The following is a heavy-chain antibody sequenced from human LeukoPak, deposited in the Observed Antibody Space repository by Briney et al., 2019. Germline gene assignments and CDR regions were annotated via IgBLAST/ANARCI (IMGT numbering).Heavy chain of an antibody. Sequence: GRSLRLSCAASGFTFSSYGMHWVRQAPGKGLEWVSVLSYDGSNKYYADSVKGRFTIYRDNSKNTLYLQMSSLRAEDTAVYYCAKPDGMVAGLGIDYWGQGTLVTVSS. D-gene: IGHD6-19*01. CDR3: AKPDGMVAGLGIDY. V-gene: IGHV3-30*18. CDR1: GFTFSSYG. CDR2: LSYDGSNK. J-gene: IGHJ4*02.